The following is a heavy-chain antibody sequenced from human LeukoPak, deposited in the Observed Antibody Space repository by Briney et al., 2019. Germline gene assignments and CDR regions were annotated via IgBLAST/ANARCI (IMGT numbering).Heavy chain of an antibody. V-gene: IGHV1-2*02. D-gene: IGHD1-26*01. J-gene: IGHJ4*02. CDR2: INPNSGGT. CDR1: GYTFTGYY. CDR3: AKGGSGSYFGY. Sequence: ASVKVSCKASGYTFTGYYMHWVRQAPGQGLEWMGWINPNSGGTNYAQKVQGRVTMTRDTSISTAYMDLSRLRSDDTAVYYCAKGGSGSYFGYWGQGTLVIVSS.